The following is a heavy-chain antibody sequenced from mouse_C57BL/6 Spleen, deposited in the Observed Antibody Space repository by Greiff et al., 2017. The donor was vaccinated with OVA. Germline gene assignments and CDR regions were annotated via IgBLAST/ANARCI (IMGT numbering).Heavy chain of an antibody. CDR2: FLPYSGST. Sequence: QVQLQQPGAELVKPGASVTLSCKASGYSFTSYWMHWVKQRPGQGLVWFGMFLPYSGSTNYNEKFKNKATLTVDKSSSTAYMQLSSLTSEDSAVYYGASPNYYGSSLYWYFDGWGTGTTVTVSS. J-gene: IGHJ1*03. CDR1: GYSFTSYW. CDR3: ASPNYYGSSLYWYFDG. D-gene: IGHD1-1*01. V-gene: IGHV1-64*01.